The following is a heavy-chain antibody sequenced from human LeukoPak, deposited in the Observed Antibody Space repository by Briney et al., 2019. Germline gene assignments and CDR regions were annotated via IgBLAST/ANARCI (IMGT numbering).Heavy chain of an antibody. CDR3: AQLWFGELGVDY. V-gene: IGHV3-23*01. Sequence: GGSLRLSCAASGFTFSSYAMSWVRQAPGKGLEWVSAISGSGGSTYYADSVKGRFTISRDNSKNTLYLQKNSLRAEDTAVYYCAQLWFGELGVDYWGQGTLVTVSS. CDR1: GFTFSSYA. CDR2: ISGSGGST. D-gene: IGHD3-10*01. J-gene: IGHJ4*02.